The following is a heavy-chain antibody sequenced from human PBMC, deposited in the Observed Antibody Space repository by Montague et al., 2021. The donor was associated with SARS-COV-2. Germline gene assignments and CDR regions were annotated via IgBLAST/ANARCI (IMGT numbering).Heavy chain of an antibody. CDR2: INYSGTT. CDR1: CRGIRGPTG. Sequence: SETLSLTCTILCRGIRGPTGRAHCCTPATGEGLKWIAYINYSGTTSYKSSLKSRVSLSLDTSKNQFSLNLTSVTAADTAAYHCVREFWYCSRGACLGKFDAGGKGTLGT. D-gene: IGHD2-2*01. V-gene: IGHV4-59*13. J-gene: IGHJ4*02. CDR3: VREFWYCSRGACLGKFDA.